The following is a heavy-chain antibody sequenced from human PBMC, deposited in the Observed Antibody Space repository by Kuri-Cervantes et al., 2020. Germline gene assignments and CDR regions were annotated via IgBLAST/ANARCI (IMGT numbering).Heavy chain of an antibody. Sequence: LRLSCTVSGGSISSGDYYWSWIRQPPGKGLEWIGYIYYSGSTYYNPSHKSRVTISVDTSKNQFSLKLSSVTAADTAVYYCARDAGSSAGGYWGQGTLVTVSS. D-gene: IGHD2-15*01. CDR3: ARDAGSSAGGY. CDR2: IYYSGST. CDR1: GGSISSGDYY. J-gene: IGHJ4*02. V-gene: IGHV4-30-4*01.